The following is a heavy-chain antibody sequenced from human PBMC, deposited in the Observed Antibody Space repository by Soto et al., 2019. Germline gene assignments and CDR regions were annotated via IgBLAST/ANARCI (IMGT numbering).Heavy chain of an antibody. CDR1: GYTFTGYY. Sequence: ASVKVSCKASGYTFTGYYMHWVRQAPGQGLEWMGWINPNSGGTNYAQKFQGWVTMTRDTSISTAYMELSRLRSDDTAVYYCARLRFLVAQKVAGTGNYYSYGIDVWGQGTTVTVAS. D-gene: IGHD6-19*01. CDR2: INPNSGGT. V-gene: IGHV1-2*04. J-gene: IGHJ6*02. CDR3: ARLRFLVAQKVAGTGNYYSYGIDV.